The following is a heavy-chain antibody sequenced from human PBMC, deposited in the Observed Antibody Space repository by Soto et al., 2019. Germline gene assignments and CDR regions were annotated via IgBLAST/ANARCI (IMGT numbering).Heavy chain of an antibody. J-gene: IGHJ4*02. V-gene: IGHV2-70*11. CDR2: IDWDDDK. CDR3: VRIKGRSGYADY. Sequence: SGPTLVNPTQTLTLTCTFSGFSLSTSGMCVSWIRQPPGKALEWLARIDWDDDKYYSTSLKTRLTISKDTSKNQVVLTMTNMDPVDTATYYCVRIKGRSGYADYWGQGTLVTVSS. CDR1: GFSLSTSGMC. D-gene: IGHD3-22*01.